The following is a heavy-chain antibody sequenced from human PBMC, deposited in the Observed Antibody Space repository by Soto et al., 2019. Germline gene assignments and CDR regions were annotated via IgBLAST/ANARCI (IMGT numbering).Heavy chain of an antibody. Sequence: SETLSLTCTVSGGSISSYYWSWIRQPPGKGLEWIGYIYYSGSTNYNPSLKSRVTISVDTSKNQFSLKLSSVTAADTAVYYCASAGEYYYDSSGYYPPYYFDYWGQGTLVTVS. CDR1: GGSISSYY. J-gene: IGHJ4*02. D-gene: IGHD3-22*01. V-gene: IGHV4-59*01. CDR3: ASAGEYYYDSSGYYPPYYFDY. CDR2: IYYSGST.